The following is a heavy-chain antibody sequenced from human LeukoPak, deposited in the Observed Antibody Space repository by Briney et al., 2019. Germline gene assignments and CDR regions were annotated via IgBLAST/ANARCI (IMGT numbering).Heavy chain of an antibody. CDR1: GYSFTSYW. J-gene: IGHJ3*02. CDR3: ARPSSSGWYLDDAFDI. D-gene: IGHD6-19*01. Sequence: GESLKISCKGSGYSFTSYWIGWVRQMPGKGLEWMGIIYPGDSDTRYSPSFQGQVTISADKSISTAYLQWSSPKASDTAMYYCARPSSSGWYLDDAFDIWGQGTMVTVSS. CDR2: IYPGDSDT. V-gene: IGHV5-51*01.